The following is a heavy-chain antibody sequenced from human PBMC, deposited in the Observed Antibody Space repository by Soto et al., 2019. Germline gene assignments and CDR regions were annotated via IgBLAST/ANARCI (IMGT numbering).Heavy chain of an antibody. CDR1: GFTFSSYA. D-gene: IGHD3-16*02. CDR3: AKEGSADDYAWGSYRYTGGMDV. CDR2: ISGSGGST. V-gene: IGHV3-23*01. Sequence: GGSLRLSCAASGFTFSSYAMSWVRQAPGKGLEWVSAISGSGGSTYYADSVKGRFTISRDNSKNTLYLQMNSLRAEDTAVYYCAKEGSADDYAWGSYRYTGGMDVWGQGTTVTVSS. J-gene: IGHJ6*02.